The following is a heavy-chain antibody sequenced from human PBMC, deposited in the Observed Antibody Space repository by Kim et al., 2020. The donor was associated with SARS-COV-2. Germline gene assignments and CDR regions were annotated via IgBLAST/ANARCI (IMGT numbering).Heavy chain of an antibody. D-gene: IGHD3-9*01. CDR1: GFTFSNAW. V-gene: IGHV3-15*01. Sequence: GGSLRLSCAASGFTFSNAWMSWVRQAPGKGLEWVGRIKSKTDGGTTDYAAPVKGRFTISRDDSKNTLYLQMNSLKTEDTAVYYCTTSPVGYYDILTGLYGMDVWGQGTTGTVSS. CDR2: IKSKTDGGTT. CDR3: TTSPVGYYDILTGLYGMDV. J-gene: IGHJ6*02.